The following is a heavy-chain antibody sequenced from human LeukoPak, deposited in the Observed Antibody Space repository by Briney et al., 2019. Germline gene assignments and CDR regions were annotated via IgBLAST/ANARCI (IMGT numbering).Heavy chain of an antibody. CDR2: IYYSGST. V-gene: IGHV4-39*01. D-gene: IGHD3-22*01. CDR1: GGSLTTSSYY. Sequence: SETLSLSCTLSGGSLTTSSYYWGWVRQPPGKGPEWIGSIYYSGSTYYNPSLKSRVIMSIDTSENQFFLKLRSVTAADTAVYYCAMLLKHHGRSAYFWVWGRGTLVTVSS. CDR3: AMLLKHHGRSAYFWV. J-gene: IGHJ4*02.